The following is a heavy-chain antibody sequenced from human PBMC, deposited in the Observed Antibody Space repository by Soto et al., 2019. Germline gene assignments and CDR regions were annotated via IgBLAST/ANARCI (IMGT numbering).Heavy chain of an antibody. D-gene: IGHD6-19*01. J-gene: IGHJ5*02. CDR1: GYTFTSYG. V-gene: IGHV1-18*01. CDR3: ARELWVGEEWLIRNWFDP. CDR2: ISAYNGNT. Sequence: GASVKVSCKASGYTFTSYGISWVRQAPGQGLEWMGWISAYNGNTNYAQKLQGRVTMTTDTSTSTAYMELRSLRSDDTAVYYCARELWVGEEWLIRNWFDPWGQGTLVTVSS.